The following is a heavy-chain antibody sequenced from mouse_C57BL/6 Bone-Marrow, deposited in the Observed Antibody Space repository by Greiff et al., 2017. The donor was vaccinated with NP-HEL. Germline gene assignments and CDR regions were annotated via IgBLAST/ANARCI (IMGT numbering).Heavy chain of an antibody. V-gene: IGHV5-4*03. Sequence: EVKLVESGGGLVKPGGSLKLSCAASGFTFSSYAMSWVRQTPEKRLEWVATISDGGSYTYYPDNVKGRFTISRDNAKNNLYLQMSHLKSEDTAMYYCVYDGYYEDYWGQGTTLTVPS. CDR2: ISDGGSYT. D-gene: IGHD2-3*01. CDR1: GFTFSSYA. CDR3: VYDGYYEDY. J-gene: IGHJ2*01.